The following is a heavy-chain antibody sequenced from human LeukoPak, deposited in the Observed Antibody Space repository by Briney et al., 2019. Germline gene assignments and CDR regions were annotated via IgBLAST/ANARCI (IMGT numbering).Heavy chain of an antibody. D-gene: IGHD6-19*01. CDR1: GGSISSYY. CDR2: IYYSGST. Sequence: KPSETLSLTCTVSGGSISSYYWSWIRQPPGKGLEWIGYIYYSGSTNYNPSLKSRVTISVDTSKNQFSLKLSSVTAADTAVYYCARQARLGSEISWFDPWGQGTLVTVSS. CDR3: ARQARLGSEISWFDP. V-gene: IGHV4-59*08. J-gene: IGHJ5*02.